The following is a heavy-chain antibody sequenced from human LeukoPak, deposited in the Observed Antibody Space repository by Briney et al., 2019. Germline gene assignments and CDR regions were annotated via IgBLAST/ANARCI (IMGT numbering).Heavy chain of an antibody. D-gene: IGHD6-19*01. CDR1: GGSISSSSYY. V-gene: IGHV4-39*01. J-gene: IGHJ6*03. Sequence: SETLSLTCTVSGGSISSSSYYWGWVRQPPGKGLEWIGSIYYSGSTYYNPSLKSPVTISVDTSKNQFSLKLSSVTAADTAVYYCARICIAVPMGYYYYMDVWGKGTTVTVSS. CDR3: ARICIAVPMGYYYYMDV. CDR2: IYYSGST.